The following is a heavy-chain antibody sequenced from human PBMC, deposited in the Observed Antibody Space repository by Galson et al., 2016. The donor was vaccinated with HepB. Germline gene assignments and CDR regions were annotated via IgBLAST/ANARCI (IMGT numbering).Heavy chain of an antibody. J-gene: IGHJ4*02. CDR1: GGSISSYY. Sequence: SETLSLTCTVSGGSISSYYWSWIRQPPGKGLEWIGYIYNSGSSNYNPSLKSRVTMSVDTSKNQLSLKVSSVNAADTAVYYCARESYDILTGFATSHFDYWGQGTLVTVSS. CDR3: ARESYDILTGFATSHFDY. V-gene: IGHV4-59*01. D-gene: IGHD3-9*01. CDR2: IYNSGSS.